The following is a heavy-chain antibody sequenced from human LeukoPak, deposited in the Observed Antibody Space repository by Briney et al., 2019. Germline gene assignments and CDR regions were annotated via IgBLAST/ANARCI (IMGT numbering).Heavy chain of an antibody. Sequence: SETLSLTCTVSGDSISNYYWTWIRQPPGKGLEWIGYIYYSGSTNYNPSLKSRVTISVDTSKNQFSLKLSSVTAADTAVYYCASFGASLDYWGQGTLVTVSS. CDR3: ASFGASLDY. D-gene: IGHD4/OR15-4a*01. V-gene: IGHV4-59*01. J-gene: IGHJ4*02. CDR1: GDSISNYY. CDR2: IYYSGST.